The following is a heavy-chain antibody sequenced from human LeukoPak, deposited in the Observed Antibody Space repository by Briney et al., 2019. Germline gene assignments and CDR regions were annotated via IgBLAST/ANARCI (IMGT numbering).Heavy chain of an antibody. CDR2: ITHSGST. Sequence: SETLSLTCAVYGGSFSGYYWSWIRQPPGKGLEWIGEITHSGSTNYNPSLKSRVTISVDTSKNQFSLKLSSVTAADTAVYYCARVWRSVTTIFYGPRWFDPWGQGTLVTVSS. CDR1: GGSFSGYY. D-gene: IGHD4-17*01. V-gene: IGHV4-34*01. CDR3: ARVWRSVTTIFYGPRWFDP. J-gene: IGHJ5*02.